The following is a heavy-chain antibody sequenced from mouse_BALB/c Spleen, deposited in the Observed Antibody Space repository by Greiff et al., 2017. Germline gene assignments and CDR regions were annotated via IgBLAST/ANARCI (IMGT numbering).Heavy chain of an antibody. D-gene: IGHD1-1*01. CDR3: ARRGGVVATDYFDY. Sequence: VKLMESGGGLVKPGGSLKLSCAASGFTFSSYTMSWVRQTPEKRLEWVATISSGGGNTYYPDSVKGRFTISRDNAKNNLYLQMSSLRSEDTALYYCARRGGVVATDYFDYWGQGTTLTVSS. V-gene: IGHV5-9*03. CDR1: GFTFSSYT. CDR2: ISSGGGNT. J-gene: IGHJ2*01.